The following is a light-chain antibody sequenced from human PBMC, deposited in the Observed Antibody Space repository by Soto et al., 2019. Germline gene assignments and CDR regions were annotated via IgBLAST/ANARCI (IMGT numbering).Light chain of an antibody. J-gene: IGKJ5*01. V-gene: IGKV3-20*01. Sequence: EMVLTQSPGTLSLSLGERATLSCRASQSVSSSYLAWYQQKPGQAPRLLIYGASSRANGIPDRCSGSGSGTDFKLTISRLEHEDFCVYYCQQYGSSPPITFGQGTRLEIK. CDR1: QSVSSSY. CDR2: GAS. CDR3: QQYGSSPPIT.